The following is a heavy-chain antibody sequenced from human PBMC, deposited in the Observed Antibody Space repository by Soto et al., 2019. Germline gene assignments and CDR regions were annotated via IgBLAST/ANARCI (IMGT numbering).Heavy chain of an antibody. CDR1: VYNFATHW. CDR2: IFPGDAES. J-gene: IGHJ6*02. CDR3: ANPGGFGMDV. D-gene: IGHD5-12*01. V-gene: IGHV5-51*04. Sequence: KALKLSCQGSVYNFATHWSGWVRHKAGKGLEWMGIIFPGDAESRYRPSFQGHITISADKPISIAYLRWSSLKASDTGMYYCANPGGFGMDVWGQGTTVTVSS.